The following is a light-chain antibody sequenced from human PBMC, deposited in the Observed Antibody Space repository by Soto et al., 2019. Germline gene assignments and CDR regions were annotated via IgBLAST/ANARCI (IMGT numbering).Light chain of an antibody. V-gene: IGKV3-20*01. CDR1: QSVAANY. Sequence: EVVLTQSPGTLSLSPGERATLSCRASQSVAANYLAWYQQKRGQAPRLLIYGASSRATGIPDRFSGSGSGTDCALTICTLASEHSAVYYCPEYGSPHTFGQGTKVDIK. CDR3: PEYGSPHT. J-gene: IGKJ1*01. CDR2: GAS.